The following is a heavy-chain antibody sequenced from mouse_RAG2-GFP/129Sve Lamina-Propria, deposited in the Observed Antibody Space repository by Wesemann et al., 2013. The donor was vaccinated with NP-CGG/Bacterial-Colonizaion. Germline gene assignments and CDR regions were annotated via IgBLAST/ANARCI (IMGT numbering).Heavy chain of an antibody. CDR3: ARGARGFAY. J-gene: IGHJ3*01. V-gene: IGHV1-84*01. CDR2: IYPGSGNT. Sequence: VKQRPGQGLEWIGWIYPGSGNTKYNEKFKGKATLTVDKSSSTAYMELHSLTSEDSAVYYCARGARGFAYWGQGTLVTVSA.